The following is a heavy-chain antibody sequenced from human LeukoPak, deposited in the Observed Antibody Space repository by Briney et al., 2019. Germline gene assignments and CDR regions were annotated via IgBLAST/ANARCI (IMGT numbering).Heavy chain of an antibody. CDR1: GYTLTELS. V-gene: IGHV1-24*01. J-gene: IGHJ4*02. CDR3: ATDRPRDYYDSSGFDY. Sequence: ASVKVSCKVSGYTLTELSMHWVRQAPGKGLEWMGGFDPEDGETIYAQKFQGRVTMTEDTSTDTAYMELSSLRSEDTAVYYCATDRPRDYYDSSGFDYWGQGTLVTVSS. D-gene: IGHD3-22*01. CDR2: FDPEDGET.